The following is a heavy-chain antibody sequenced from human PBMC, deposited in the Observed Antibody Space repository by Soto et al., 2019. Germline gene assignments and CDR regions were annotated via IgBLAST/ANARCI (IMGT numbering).Heavy chain of an antibody. J-gene: IGHJ4*02. D-gene: IGHD2-21*02. CDR1: GFTFSSYG. Sequence: VQLVESGGGVVQPGRSLRLSCAASGFTFSSYGMHWVRQAPGKGLEWVGRIKSKTDGGTTDYAAPVKGRFTISRDDSKNTLYLQMNSLKTEDTAVYYCTTVVVTATPEAFDYWGQGTLVTVSS. CDR2: IKSKTDGGTT. CDR3: TTVVVTATPEAFDY. V-gene: IGHV3-15*01.